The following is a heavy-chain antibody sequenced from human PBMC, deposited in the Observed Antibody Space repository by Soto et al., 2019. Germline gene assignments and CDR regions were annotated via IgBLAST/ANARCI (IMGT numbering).Heavy chain of an antibody. CDR1: GYTFTGYY. CDR3: PRHFGGVELLQ. CDR2: INPNSGGT. V-gene: IGHV1-2*04. J-gene: IGHJ4*02. D-gene: IGHD1-7*01. Sequence: GASVKVSCKASGYTFTGYYRHWVREAPGQGREWMGWINPNSGGTNYAQKVQGSVTMTRDTSISTAYMELSRLRSDDTAVYYCPRHFGGVELLQWCEATLDTVSS.